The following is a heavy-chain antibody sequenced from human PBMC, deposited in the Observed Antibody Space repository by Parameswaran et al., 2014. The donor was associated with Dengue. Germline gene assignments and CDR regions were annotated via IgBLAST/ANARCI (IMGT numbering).Heavy chain of an antibody. CDR2: ISDDGNYK. Sequence: VRQAPGKGLEWVAAISDDGNYKHYPDSVKGRFTISRDNSKNTLYLQMNNLRVDDTAVYFCARDPLSRIYLGASDRYYYAMDVWGQGTTVTVSS. D-gene: IGHD3-16*01. V-gene: IGHV3-30-3*01. J-gene: IGHJ6*02. CDR3: ARDPLSRIYLGASDRYYYAMDV.